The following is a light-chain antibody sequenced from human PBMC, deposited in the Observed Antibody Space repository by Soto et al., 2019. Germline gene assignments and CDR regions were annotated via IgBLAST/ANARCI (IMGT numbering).Light chain of an antibody. CDR3: QQSYSTPFT. V-gene: IGKV1-39*01. J-gene: IGKJ5*01. CDR2: AAS. Sequence: DIQMTQSPSSLSASVGDRVTMSFGASQSISSYLNWYQQKPGKAPKLLIYAASSLQSGVPSRFSGSGSGTDFTLTISSLQPEDFATYYCQQSYSTPFTFGQGTRLEIK. CDR1: QSISSY.